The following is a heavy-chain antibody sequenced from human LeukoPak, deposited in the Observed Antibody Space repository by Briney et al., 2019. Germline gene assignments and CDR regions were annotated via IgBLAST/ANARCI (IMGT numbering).Heavy chain of an antibody. CDR2: ISSSSSYI. CDR1: GLTFSSYS. J-gene: IGHJ4*02. CDR3: ERGSPDCYDSSGYADY. D-gene: IGHD3-22*01. V-gene: IGHV3-21*01. Sequence: PGGSLRLSCAASGLTFSSYSMSWVRQAPGKGLEWVSSISSSSSYIFYADSVKGRFTITRENAKNSLYLQMKSMSAEDTAVYYCERGSPDCYDSSGYADYWGQGTLVTVSS.